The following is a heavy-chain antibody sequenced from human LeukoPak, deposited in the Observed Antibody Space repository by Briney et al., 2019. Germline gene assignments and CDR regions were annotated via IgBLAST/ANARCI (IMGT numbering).Heavy chain of an antibody. J-gene: IGHJ4*02. V-gene: IGHV1-46*01. D-gene: IGHD3-9*01. CDR3: ARGAYFDWVSRVDY. CDR2: IDPSGGST. Sequence: ASVKVSCKASGYIFTNYYIHWVRQAPGQGLEWLGIIDPSGGSTNFAQKFQGRVTMTRDTSTSTVYMELSSLTSEDTAVYYCARGAYFDWVSRVDYWGQGTLVTVSS. CDR1: GYIFTNYY.